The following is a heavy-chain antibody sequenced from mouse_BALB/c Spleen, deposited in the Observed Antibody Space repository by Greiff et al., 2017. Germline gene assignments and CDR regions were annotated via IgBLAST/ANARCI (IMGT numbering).Heavy chain of an antibody. CDR3: ARGGRSDY. Sequence: EVHLVESGGGLVQPGGSRKLSCAASGFTFSSFGMHWVRQAPEKGLEWVAYISSGSSTIYYADTVKGRFTISRDNPKNTLFLQMTSLRSEDTAMYYGARGGRSDYWGQGTTLTVSS. CDR2: ISSGSSTI. V-gene: IGHV5-17*02. J-gene: IGHJ2*01. CDR1: GFTFSSFG.